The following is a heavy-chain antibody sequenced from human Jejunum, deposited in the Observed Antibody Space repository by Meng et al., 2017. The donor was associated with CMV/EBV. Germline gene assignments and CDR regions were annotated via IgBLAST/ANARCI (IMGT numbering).Heavy chain of an antibody. Sequence: SGNRFIDYYMHWVQQAPGQGLEWMGWVNSVSGDTRDAQKFEGRVTMSRDTSISTSYMEVNSLKSDDTAIYYCARGAKGYGSGPLDYWGQGTPVTVSS. CDR2: VNSVSGDT. J-gene: IGHJ4*02. CDR3: ARGAKGYGSGPLDY. CDR1: GNRFIDYY. D-gene: IGHD3-10*01. V-gene: IGHV1-2*02.